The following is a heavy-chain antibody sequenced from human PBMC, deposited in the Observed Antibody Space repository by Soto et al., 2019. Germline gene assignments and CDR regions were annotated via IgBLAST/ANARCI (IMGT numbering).Heavy chain of an antibody. Sequence: GASVKVSCKASGGTFSSYAISWVRQAPGQGLEWMGGIIPIFGTANYAQKFQGRVTITADESTSTAYMELSSLRSEDTAVYYCARVSVAVAGTKGENYWGQGTLVTVSS. J-gene: IGHJ4*02. CDR1: GGTFSSYA. D-gene: IGHD6-19*01. V-gene: IGHV1-69*13. CDR3: ARVSVAVAGTKGENY. CDR2: IIPIFGTA.